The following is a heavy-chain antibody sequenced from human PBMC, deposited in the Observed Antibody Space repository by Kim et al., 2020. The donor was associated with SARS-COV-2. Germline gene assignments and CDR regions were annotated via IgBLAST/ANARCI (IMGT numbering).Heavy chain of an antibody. CDR3: VRIISGSCCYFEY. J-gene: IGHJ4*02. D-gene: IGHD3-10*01. Sequence: YYADSVKGRFTISRDDSKNTAYLQMSNLRFEDTAMYYCVRIISGSCCYFEYWGQGTPVTVSS. V-gene: IGHV3-53*01.